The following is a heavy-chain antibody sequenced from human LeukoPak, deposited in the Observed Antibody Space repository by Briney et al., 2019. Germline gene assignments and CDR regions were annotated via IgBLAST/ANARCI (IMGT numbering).Heavy chain of an antibody. CDR2: IKQDGSEK. CDR3: ARDKAHLAAAGFIDY. Sequence: PGGSLRLSCAASGFTFSSYWMSWVRQAPGKGLEWVANIKQDGSEKYYVDSVMGRFTISRDNAKNSLYLQMNSLRAEDTAVYYCARDKAHLAAAGFIDYWGQGTLVTVSS. V-gene: IGHV3-7*01. J-gene: IGHJ4*02. CDR1: GFTFSSYW. D-gene: IGHD6-13*01.